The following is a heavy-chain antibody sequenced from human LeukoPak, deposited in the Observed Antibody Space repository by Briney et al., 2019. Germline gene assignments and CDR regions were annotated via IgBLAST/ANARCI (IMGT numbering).Heavy chain of an antibody. J-gene: IGHJ4*02. CDR1: GFTVSSNY. Sequence: GGSLRLSCAASGFTVSSNYMSWVRQAPGKGLEWVSAISGSGGSIYYADSVKGRFTLSRDNSKNTLYLQMNSLKPEDTAVYYCAKAGDRDLVGALYYFGYWGQGTLVTVSS. D-gene: IGHD1-26*01. V-gene: IGHV3-23*01. CDR2: ISGSGGSI. CDR3: AKAGDRDLVGALYYFGY.